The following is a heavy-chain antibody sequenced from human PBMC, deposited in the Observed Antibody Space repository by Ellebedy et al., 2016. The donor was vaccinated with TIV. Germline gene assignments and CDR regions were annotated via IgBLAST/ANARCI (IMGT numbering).Heavy chain of an antibody. D-gene: IGHD6-6*01. Sequence: PGGSLRLSCTASGFTFSNYGMNWVRQAPGKGLEWVSAVSGSDDNTYYSDSVKGRFTISRDNSRSTLYLQMNSLRAEDTAVYYCAKRYSRSSGGRFFDYWGQGTLVTVSS. J-gene: IGHJ4*02. CDR1: GFTFSNYG. CDR3: AKRYSRSSGGRFFDY. V-gene: IGHV3-23*01. CDR2: VSGSDDNT.